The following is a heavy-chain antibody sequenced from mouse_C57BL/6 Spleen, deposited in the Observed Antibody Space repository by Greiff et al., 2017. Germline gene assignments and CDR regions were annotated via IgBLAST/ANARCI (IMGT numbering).Heavy chain of an antibody. CDR3: ARHEDYYGSSYPYYAMDY. V-gene: IGHV5-6*01. Sequence: EVNVVESGGDLVKPGGSLKLSCAASGFTFSSYGMSWVRQTPDKRLEWVATLSSGGSYTYYPDSVKGRFTISRDNAKNTLYLQMSSLKSEDTAMYYCARHEDYYGSSYPYYAMDYWGQGTSVTVSS. CDR2: LSSGGSYT. J-gene: IGHJ4*01. D-gene: IGHD1-1*01. CDR1: GFTFSSYG.